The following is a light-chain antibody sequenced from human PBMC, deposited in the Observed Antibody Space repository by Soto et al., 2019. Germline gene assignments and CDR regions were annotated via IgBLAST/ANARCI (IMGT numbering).Light chain of an antibody. CDR1: TSDIGVSNY. CDR3: SSYTSTNTL. CDR2: EVS. V-gene: IGLV2-14*01. Sequence: QSALTQPASVSGSPGQSITISCTGTTSDIGVSNYVSWYQQHPGKAPKLMIYEVSNRPSGVPNRFSGSKSGNTASLTISGLQAEDEADYYCSSYTSTNTLFGGGTKLTVL. J-gene: IGLJ2*01.